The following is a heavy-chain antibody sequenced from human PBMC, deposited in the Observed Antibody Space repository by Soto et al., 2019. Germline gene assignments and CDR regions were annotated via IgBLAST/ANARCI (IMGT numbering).Heavy chain of an antibody. CDR2: IYHSGST. V-gene: IGHV4-30-2*01. Sequence: SETLSLTCAVSGGSISSGGYSWSWIRQPPGKGLEWIGYIYHSGSTYYNPSLKSRVTISVDRSKNQFSLKLSSVTAADTAVYYCARGAGDFWSGYQSNWFDPWGQGTRVTVSS. CDR3: ARGAGDFWSGYQSNWFDP. CDR1: GGSISSGGYS. D-gene: IGHD3-3*01. J-gene: IGHJ5*02.